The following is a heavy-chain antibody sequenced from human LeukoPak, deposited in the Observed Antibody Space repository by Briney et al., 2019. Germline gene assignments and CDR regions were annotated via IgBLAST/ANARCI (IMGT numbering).Heavy chain of an antibody. V-gene: IGHV4-59*01. CDR2: IYYSGST. D-gene: IGHD3-22*01. CDR1: GGSISSYY. J-gene: IGHJ4*02. CDR3: ARVVPYYDSSGYYGGYYFDY. Sequence: SETLSLTCTVSGGSISSYYWSWIRQPPGKGLEWIGYIYYSGSTNYNPSLKSRVTISVDTSKNQFSLKLSSVTAADTAVYYCARVVPYYDSSGYYGGYYFDYWGQGTLATVSS.